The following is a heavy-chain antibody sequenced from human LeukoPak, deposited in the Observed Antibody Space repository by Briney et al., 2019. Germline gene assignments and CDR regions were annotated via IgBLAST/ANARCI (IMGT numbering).Heavy chain of an antibody. J-gene: IGHJ4*02. CDR3: VRSGFLIRAGKFDY. D-gene: IGHD3-10*01. V-gene: IGHV4-30-2*01. CDR1: GGSISSGGYY. Sequence: SETLSLTCTVSGGSISSGGYYWSWIRQPPGKGLEWIGYIYHSGSTYYNPSLKSRVVLSVDRSKNQFSMNMTSVTAADTAVYYCVRSGFLIRAGKFDYWGQGALVTVSS. CDR2: IYHSGST.